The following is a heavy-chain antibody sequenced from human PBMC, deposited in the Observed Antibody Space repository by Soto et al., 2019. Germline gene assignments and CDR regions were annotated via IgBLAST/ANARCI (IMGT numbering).Heavy chain of an antibody. J-gene: IGHJ4*02. D-gene: IGHD2-2*01. CDR3: TRDPRPADY. CDR2: ISPNSKDI. CDR1: GFRFSDYY. V-gene: IGHV3-11*06. Sequence: PGGSLRLSCTASGFRFSDYYMTWFRQAPGKGLECVSYISPNSKDIKYADSVKGRFAISRDNAKSSLYLQMNSLRVEDTAVYYCTRDPRPADYWGQGTLVTVSS.